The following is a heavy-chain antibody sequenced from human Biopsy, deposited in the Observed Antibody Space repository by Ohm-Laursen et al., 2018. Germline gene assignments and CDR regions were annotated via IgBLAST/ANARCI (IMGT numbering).Heavy chain of an antibody. Sequence: GASVKVSCKASGYSFTSYGISWVRQAPGEGLEWMGRISGYNGNTNYAQKFQGGVTMTADTSTSTVYMEVRGLRSDDTAVYYCARVTLPLYLDYWGQGTRVSVSS. D-gene: IGHD5/OR15-5a*01. CDR3: ARVTLPLYLDY. V-gene: IGHV1-18*01. CDR2: ISGYNGNT. J-gene: IGHJ4*02. CDR1: GYSFTSYG.